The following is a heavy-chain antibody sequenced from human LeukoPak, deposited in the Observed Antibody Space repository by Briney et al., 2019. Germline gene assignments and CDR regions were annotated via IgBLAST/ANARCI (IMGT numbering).Heavy chain of an antibody. Sequence: GGSLRLSCAASGFTVSSNYMSWVRQAPGKGLGWVSVIYSGGSTYYADSVKGRFTISRDNSKNTLYLQMNSLRAEDTAVYYCARAVVGAFDAFDIWGQGTMVTVSS. CDR2: IYSGGST. J-gene: IGHJ3*02. CDR3: ARAVVGAFDAFDI. CDR1: GFTVSSNY. V-gene: IGHV3-66*01. D-gene: IGHD1-26*01.